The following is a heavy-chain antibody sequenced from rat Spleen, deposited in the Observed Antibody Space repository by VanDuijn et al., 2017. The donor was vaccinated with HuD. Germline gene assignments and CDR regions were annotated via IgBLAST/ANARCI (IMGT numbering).Heavy chain of an antibody. J-gene: IGHJ3*01. CDR3: VRQDTSGYSNWFTY. D-gene: IGHD4-3*01. V-gene: IGHV5-25*01. CDR1: GFTFSNYH. CDR2: ISSGGGDT. Sequence: EVQLVESGGGLVQPGRSMKLSCAASGFTFSNYHMAWVRQAPTKGLEWVASISSGGGDTYYRASVKGRFTVSRENAKSTLYFLMDSLRSEDTATYYCVRQDTSGYSNWFTYWGQGTLVTVSS.